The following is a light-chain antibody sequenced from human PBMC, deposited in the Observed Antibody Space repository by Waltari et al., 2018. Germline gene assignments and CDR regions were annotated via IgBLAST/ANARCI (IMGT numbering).Light chain of an antibody. CDR2: AAS. V-gene: IGKV1-39*01. CDR1: QSISSY. CDR3: QQSYGTLLT. J-gene: IGKJ4*01. Sequence: WVGDRVTITCRASQSISSYLNWYQQKPGKAPRLLIFAASSLQSGVPSRFSGSGSGTDFTLTISSLQPEDFATYYCQQSYGTLLTFGGGTKVEIK.